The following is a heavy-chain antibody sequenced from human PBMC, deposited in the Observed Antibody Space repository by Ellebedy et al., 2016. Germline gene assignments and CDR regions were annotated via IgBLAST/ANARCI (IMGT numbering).Heavy chain of an antibody. CDR1: GYTFTSYG. Sequence: ASVKVSCKASGYTFTSYGISWARQAPGQGLEWMGVINPSGGSTSYAQKFQGRVTMTRDTSTSTVYMELSSLRSEDTAVYYCARVEYSSGWYLEGAFDIWGQGTMVTVSS. CDR2: INPSGGST. V-gene: IGHV1-46*01. D-gene: IGHD6-19*01. CDR3: ARVEYSSGWYLEGAFDI. J-gene: IGHJ3*02.